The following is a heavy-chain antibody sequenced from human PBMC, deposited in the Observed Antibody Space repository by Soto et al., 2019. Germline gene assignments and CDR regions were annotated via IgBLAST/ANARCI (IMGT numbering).Heavy chain of an antibody. CDR3: ARERLTMVRGVIRPSYMDV. Sequence: ASVKVSCKASGYTFTSYGISWVRQAPGQGLEWMGWISAYNGNTNYAQKLQGRVTMTTDTSTSTAYMELRSLRSDDPAVYYCARERLTMVRGVIRPSYMDVWGKGTTVTVSS. CDR2: ISAYNGNT. CDR1: GYTFTSYG. J-gene: IGHJ6*03. D-gene: IGHD3-10*01. V-gene: IGHV1-18*01.